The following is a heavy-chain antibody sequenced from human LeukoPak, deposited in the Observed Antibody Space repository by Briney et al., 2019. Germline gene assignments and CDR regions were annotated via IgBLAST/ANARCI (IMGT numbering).Heavy chain of an antibody. Sequence: SETLSLTCTVSGGSITSYYWSWIRQPPGKGLEWIGYIYYSGTTNYNPSLKSRVTISVDTSKNQFSLKLSSVTAADTAVYYCARAASGTDGHFQHWGQGTLVTVSS. CDR3: ARAASGTDGHFQH. D-gene: IGHD1-26*01. CDR1: GGSITSYY. J-gene: IGHJ1*01. V-gene: IGHV4-59*01. CDR2: IYYSGTT.